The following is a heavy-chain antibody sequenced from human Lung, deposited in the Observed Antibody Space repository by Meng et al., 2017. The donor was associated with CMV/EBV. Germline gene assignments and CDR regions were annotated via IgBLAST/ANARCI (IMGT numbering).Heavy chain of an antibody. Sequence: GGSLRLSCAAPGFSFSNFAVSWVRQAPGRGLEWVSNIDGGNRTFYARSVKGRFTISRDSSKNIVYLQMNSLRAEDTAVYFCAKDSHYPCCYGMDVWGQGATVTVSS. D-gene: IGHD3-10*01. J-gene: IGHJ6*02. V-gene: IGHV3-23*01. CDR1: GFSFSNFA. CDR2: IDGGNRT. CDR3: AKDSHYPCCYGMDV.